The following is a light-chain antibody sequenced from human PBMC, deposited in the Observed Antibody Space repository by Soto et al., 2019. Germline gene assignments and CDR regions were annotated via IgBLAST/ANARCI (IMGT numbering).Light chain of an antibody. CDR1: SSKIGSNT. CDR2: SNN. V-gene: IGLV1-44*01. Sequence: QSVLTQPPSASGTPGQRVTISCSGSSSKIGSNTVNWYQQLPGTAPKLLIYSNNQRPSGVPDRFSGSKSGTSASLAISGLQSEDEADYYCAAWDDSLNGPYVVFGGATKLTVL. J-gene: IGLJ2*01. CDR3: AAWDDSLNGPYVV.